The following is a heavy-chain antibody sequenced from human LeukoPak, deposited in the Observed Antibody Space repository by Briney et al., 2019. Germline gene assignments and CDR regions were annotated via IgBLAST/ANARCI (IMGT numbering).Heavy chain of an antibody. CDR2: ISSSGSTR. V-gene: IGHV3-48*03. J-gene: IGHJ4*02. Sequence: SGGSLRLSCAASGFTFSSYEMNWVRQAPGKGLEWVSYISSSGSTRYYADSVKGRFSISRDNAKNSLYLQMNSLRAEDTAVYYCARDLHHSGPFDYWGQGTLVTVSS. CDR3: ARDLHHSGPFDY. CDR1: GFTFSSYE. D-gene: IGHD1-14*01.